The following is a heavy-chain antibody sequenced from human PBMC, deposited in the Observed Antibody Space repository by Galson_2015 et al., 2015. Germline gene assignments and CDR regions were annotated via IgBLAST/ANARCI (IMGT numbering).Heavy chain of an antibody. CDR2: ISSSSSYI. Sequence: SLRLSCAASGFTFSSYSMNWVRQAPGKGLVWVSSISSSSSYIYYADSVKGRFTISRDNAKNSLYLQMNSLRAEDTAVYYCARVGESCGGDCYSADAFDIWGQGTMVTVSS. CDR3: ARVGESCGGDCYSADAFDI. D-gene: IGHD2-21*02. V-gene: IGHV3-21*01. CDR1: GFTFSSYS. J-gene: IGHJ3*02.